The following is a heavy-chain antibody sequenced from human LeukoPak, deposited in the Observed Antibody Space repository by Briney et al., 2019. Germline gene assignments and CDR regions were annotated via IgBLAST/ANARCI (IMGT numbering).Heavy chain of an antibody. J-gene: IGHJ5*02. Sequence: PGGSLRLSCAASGFTFSSYSMNWVRQAPGKGLEWVSYISSSSSTIYYADSVKGRFTISRDNAKNSLYLQMNSLRAEDTAVYYCANHLRAIVGAMEFDPWGQGTLVTVSS. CDR1: GFTFSSYS. CDR2: ISSSSSTI. V-gene: IGHV3-48*01. CDR3: ANHLRAIVGAMEFDP. D-gene: IGHD1-26*01.